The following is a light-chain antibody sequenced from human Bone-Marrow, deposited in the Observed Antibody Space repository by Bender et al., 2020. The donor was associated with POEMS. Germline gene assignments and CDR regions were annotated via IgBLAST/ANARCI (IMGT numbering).Light chain of an antibody. CDR2: SSH. CDR3: AGWDDSLNGWV. V-gene: IGLV1-44*01. J-gene: IGLJ3*02. CDR1: SSNIGAHA. Sequence: QSVLTQPPSASGTPGQRVTISCSGGSSNIGAHAVNWYQHLPGTPPKLLIYSSHRRPSEVPDRFSGSRSGTSASLAISGLQSEDEADYYCAGWDDSLNGWVFGGGTKLTVL.